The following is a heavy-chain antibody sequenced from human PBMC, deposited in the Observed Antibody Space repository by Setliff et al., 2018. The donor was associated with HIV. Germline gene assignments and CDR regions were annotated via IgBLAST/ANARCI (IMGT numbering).Heavy chain of an antibody. CDR1: GYTFTDRF. Sequence: ASVKVSCKASGYTFTDRFITWFQQAPGKGLEWTGRRYPRGDGTIYAERFRGRLTFSADTSTHTGYMQLDNLKSEDTAMYFCAAGPFSWGQYFWGHGTLVTVSS. CDR2: RYPRGDGT. D-gene: IGHD3-16*01. V-gene: IGHV1-69-2*01. CDR3: AAGPFSWGQYF. J-gene: IGHJ4*01.